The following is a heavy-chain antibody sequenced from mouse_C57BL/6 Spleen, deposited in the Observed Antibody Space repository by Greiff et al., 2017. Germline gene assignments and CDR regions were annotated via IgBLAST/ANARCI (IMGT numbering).Heavy chain of an antibody. CDR1: GYTFTSYW. V-gene: IGHV1-74*01. CDR3: AISLITTVVATDAMDY. CDR2: IHPSDSDT. Sequence: QVQLQQPGADLVKPGASVKVSCKASGYTFTSYWMHWVKQRPGQGLEWIGRIHPSDSDTNYNQKFKGKATLTVDKSSSTAYMQLSSLTSEDSAVYYCAISLITTVVATDAMDYWGQGTSVTVSS. D-gene: IGHD1-1*01. J-gene: IGHJ4*01.